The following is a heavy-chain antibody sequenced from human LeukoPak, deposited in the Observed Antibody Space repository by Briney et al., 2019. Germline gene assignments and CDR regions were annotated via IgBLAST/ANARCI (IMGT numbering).Heavy chain of an antibody. CDR2: INPNSGGT. V-gene: IGHV1-2*02. CDR3: ARVRTVLPAAILDY. CDR1: GYTFTGYY. J-gene: IGHJ4*02. D-gene: IGHD2-2*01. Sequence: ASVKVSCKASGYTFTGYYMHWVRQAPGQGLEWMGWINPNSGGTNYAQKFQGRVTMTRDTSISTAYMELSRLRSDDTAVYYCARVRTVLPAAILDYWGQGTLVTVSS.